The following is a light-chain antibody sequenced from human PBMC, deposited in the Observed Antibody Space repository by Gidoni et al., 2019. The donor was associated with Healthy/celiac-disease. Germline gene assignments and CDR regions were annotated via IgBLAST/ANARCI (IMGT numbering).Light chain of an antibody. CDR1: QGISSA. CDR2: DAS. V-gene: IGKV1-13*02. J-gene: IGKJ4*01. CDR3: QQFNSCPLT. Sequence: AIPLTQSPSSLSASVGGRVTITCRAGQGISSALAWYQQKPGKAPKLLIYDASSFESGVPSRFSGSGSGTDFTPTISSLQPEDFATYYCQQFNSCPLTFGGGTKVEIK.